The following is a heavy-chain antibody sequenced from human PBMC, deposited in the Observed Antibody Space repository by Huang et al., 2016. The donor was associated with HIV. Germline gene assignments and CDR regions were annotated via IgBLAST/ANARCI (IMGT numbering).Heavy chain of an antibody. V-gene: IGHV3-33*04. D-gene: IGHD3-22*01. CDR1: GFILSNYG. J-gene: IGHJ4*02. Sequence: VQLIESGGGVVQPGKSLRLSCATSGFILSNYGMHWVRQAPGKGLKWGAVIRNDGMKKNDADSVRGRFTVGRDNGNNTLFLQMRSLGVDDTAVYYCARGDYYDSSGYHPGYFDYWGQGILVTVSS. CDR3: ARGDYYDSSGYHPGYFDY. CDR2: IRNDGMKK.